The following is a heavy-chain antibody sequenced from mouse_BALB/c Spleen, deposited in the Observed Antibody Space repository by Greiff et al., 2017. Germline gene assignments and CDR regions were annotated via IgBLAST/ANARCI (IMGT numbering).Heavy chain of an antibody. V-gene: IGHV5-17*02. J-gene: IGHJ4*01. CDR1: GFTFSSFG. CDR3: ARATVVAKGAMDY. D-gene: IGHD1-1*01. CDR2: ISSGSSTI. Sequence: EVQVVESGGGLVQPGGSRKLSCAASGFTFSSFGMHWVRQAPEKGLEWVAYISSGSSTIYYADTVKGRFTISRDNPKNTLFLQMTSLRSEDTAMYYCARATVVAKGAMDYWGQGTSVTVSS.